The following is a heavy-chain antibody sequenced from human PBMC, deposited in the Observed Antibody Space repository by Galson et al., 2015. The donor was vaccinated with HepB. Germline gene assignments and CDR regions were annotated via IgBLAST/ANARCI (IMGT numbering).Heavy chain of an antibody. CDR3: ARLKRLADYYDSSGTSNFGFDY. Sequence: ETLSLTCTVSGGSISSSSYYWGWIRQPPGKGLEWIGSIYYSGSTYYNPSLKSRVTISVDTSKNQFSLKLSSVTAADTAVYYCARLKRLADYYDSSGTSNFGFDYWDQGTLVTVSS. D-gene: IGHD3-22*01. V-gene: IGHV4-39*07. J-gene: IGHJ4*02. CDR1: GGSISSSSYY. CDR2: IYYSGST.